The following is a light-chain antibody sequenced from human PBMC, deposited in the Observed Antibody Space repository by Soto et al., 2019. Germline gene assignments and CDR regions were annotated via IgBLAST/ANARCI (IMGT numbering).Light chain of an antibody. CDR2: EVS. Sequence: QSALTQPASVSGSPGQSITISCTGTSSDVGGYNYVSWYQQHPGKAPKLLIYEVSNRPSGVSNRFSASKSGNTASLSISGLQAEDEADYYCTSYTSSNTFDVFGTGTKLTVL. CDR1: SSDVGGYNY. CDR3: TSYTSSNTFDV. J-gene: IGLJ1*01. V-gene: IGLV2-14*01.